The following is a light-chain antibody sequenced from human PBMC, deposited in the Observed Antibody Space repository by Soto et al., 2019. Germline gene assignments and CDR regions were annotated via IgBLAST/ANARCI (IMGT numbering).Light chain of an antibody. CDR3: QQYVHWPPGA. Sequence: EIVVTQSAATLSVSPGERVTLSCRASQSVSSSLAWYQQRPGQAPRLLLDVTSTRAAGIAARFSGSGAGTEFTLTISSLQSEDSAVYYCQQYVHWPPGAFGQGTKVDIK. CDR1: QSVSSS. J-gene: IGKJ1*01. CDR2: VTS. V-gene: IGKV3-15*01.